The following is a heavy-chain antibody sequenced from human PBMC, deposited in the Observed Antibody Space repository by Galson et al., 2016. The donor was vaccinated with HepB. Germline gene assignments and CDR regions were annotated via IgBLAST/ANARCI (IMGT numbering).Heavy chain of an antibody. Sequence: SETLSLTCTVSGDSIINGIFYWGWIRQPPGEGLEWIASIYHGGSTYNNPSLTSRVTIPVDTSNNQFSLRLSSVTAGDTGVYYCARPRGGSGWHDAFEIWGQGIMVTVSS. D-gene: IGHD6-19*01. CDR2: IYHGGST. CDR3: ARPRGGSGWHDAFEI. J-gene: IGHJ3*02. V-gene: IGHV4-39*01. CDR1: GDSIINGIFY.